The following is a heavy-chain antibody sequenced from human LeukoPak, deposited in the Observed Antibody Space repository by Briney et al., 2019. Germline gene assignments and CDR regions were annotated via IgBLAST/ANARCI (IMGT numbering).Heavy chain of an antibody. CDR3: ARAHYDFWGGSYYFDY. CDR1: GFTVSSNY. J-gene: IGHJ4*02. CDR2: IYSGGST. Sequence: GGSLRLSCAASGFTVSSNYMSWVRQAPGKGLEWVSVIYSGGSTYYADSVKGRFTISRDNSENTLYLQMNSLRAEDTAVYYCARAHYDFWGGSYYFDYWGQGTLVTVSS. V-gene: IGHV3-53*01. D-gene: IGHD3-3*01.